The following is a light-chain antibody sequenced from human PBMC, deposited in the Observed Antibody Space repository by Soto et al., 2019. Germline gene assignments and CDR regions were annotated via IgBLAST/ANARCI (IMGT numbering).Light chain of an antibody. Sequence: EIVMTQSPATLSVSPGERATLSCRASQSVTSNFAWYQQKPGQAPRLLIYDASTRATGIPARFSGSGSGTEFTLTISSLQSEDFAVYYCQQYNNWPPLTFGRGTKVEIK. CDR1: QSVTSN. CDR2: DAS. V-gene: IGKV3-15*01. CDR3: QQYNNWPPLT. J-gene: IGKJ1*01.